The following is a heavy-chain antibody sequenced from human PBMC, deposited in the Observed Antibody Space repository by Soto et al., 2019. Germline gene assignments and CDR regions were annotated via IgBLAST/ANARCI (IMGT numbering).Heavy chain of an antibody. CDR1: GGSFSGYY. CDR3: ARGPEGDPYYFDY. CDR2: INHSGST. J-gene: IGHJ4*02. V-gene: IGHV4-34*01. Sequence: SETLSLTCAVYGGSFSGYYWSWIRQPPGKGLEWIGEINHSGSTNYNPSLKSRVTISVDTSKNQFSLKLSSVTAAGTAVYYCARGPEGDPYYFDYWGQGTLVTVSS. D-gene: IGHD3-16*01.